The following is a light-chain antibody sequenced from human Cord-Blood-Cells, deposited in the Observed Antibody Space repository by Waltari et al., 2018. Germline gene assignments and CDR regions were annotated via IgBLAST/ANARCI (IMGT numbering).Light chain of an antibody. CDR1: SSDVGGYDY. CDR3: SSYTSSSTRV. V-gene: IGLV2-14*03. Sequence: QSALTQPASVSQSPGQSITISCTGTSSDVGGYDYVYWYQQHPGKAPKLMIYDVSHRPSRVSNRVSGSMTGNTADLPISGLQAEDEAEYYRSSYTSSSTRVFGGGTKLTVL. J-gene: IGLJ3*02. CDR2: DVS.